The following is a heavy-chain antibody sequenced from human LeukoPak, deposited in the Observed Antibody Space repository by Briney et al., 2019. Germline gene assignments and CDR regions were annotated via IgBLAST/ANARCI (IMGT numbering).Heavy chain of an antibody. D-gene: IGHD3-22*01. Sequence: SVKVSCKASGGTSNSHAISWVRQASGQGLEWMGRIIPNLGTTNRAQNFQDRVTLTADKSTNTAYMELTSLTSDDTAVYYCATTNDGGGYQWGDFFDFWGQGTLVTVSS. J-gene: IGHJ4*02. CDR2: IIPNLGTT. CDR1: GGTSNSHA. CDR3: ATTNDGGGYQWGDFFDF. V-gene: IGHV1-69*04.